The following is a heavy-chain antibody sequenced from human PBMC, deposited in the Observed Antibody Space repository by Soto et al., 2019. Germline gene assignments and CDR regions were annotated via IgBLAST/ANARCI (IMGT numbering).Heavy chain of an antibody. CDR3: ARSYYDSTGFAVDP. CDR1: GASVSHGY. CDR2: MYFGGSF. V-gene: IGHV4-59*02. D-gene: IGHD3-22*01. J-gene: IGHJ5*02. Sequence: QLQLQASGPGLVKPSETLSLTCNVSGASVSHGYWSWIRQPPGKGLEWIGFMYFGGSFNYNPTLTRRATIALETSTNQFCMKLTSVTASDTAVYYCARSYYDSTGFAVDPWGQGTLVTVSS.